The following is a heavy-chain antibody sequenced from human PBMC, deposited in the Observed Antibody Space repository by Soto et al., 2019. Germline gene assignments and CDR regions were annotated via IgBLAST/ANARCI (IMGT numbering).Heavy chain of an antibody. Sequence: VESLKISCEGSGYIFTSYWIGWVRQMPGKGLEWMGIIYPGDSDTRYSPSFQGQVTISADKSISTAYLQWNSLKASDTAMYFCAGLDHFHTSERSTGDFDYWGQGTLVTVSS. CDR3: AGLDHFHTSERSTGDFDY. J-gene: IGHJ4*02. D-gene: IGHD1-26*01. CDR2: IYPGDSDT. CDR1: GYIFTSYW. V-gene: IGHV5-51*01.